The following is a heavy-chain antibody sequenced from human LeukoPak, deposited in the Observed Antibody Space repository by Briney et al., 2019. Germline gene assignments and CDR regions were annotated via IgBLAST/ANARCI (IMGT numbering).Heavy chain of an antibody. CDR1: GYTFTGYY. CDR3: ARGLYDYGDYSYFDY. CDR2: INPNSGGT. Sequence: GASVKVSCKASGYTFTGYYMHWVRQAPGQGLEWMGWINPNSGGTNYAQKFQGRVTMTRDTSISSAYMELSRLRSDDTAVYYCARGLYDYGDYSYFDYWGQGTLVTVSS. D-gene: IGHD4-17*01. J-gene: IGHJ4*02. V-gene: IGHV1-2*02.